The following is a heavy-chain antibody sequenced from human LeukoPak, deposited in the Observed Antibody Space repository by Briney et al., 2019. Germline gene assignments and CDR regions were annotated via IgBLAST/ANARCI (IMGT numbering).Heavy chain of an antibody. V-gene: IGHV3-48*03. Sequence: PGGSLRLSCAASGFTFSSYEMNWVRQAPGKGLKWVSYISSSGSTIYYADSVKGRFTISRDNAKNSLYLQMNSLRAEDTAVYYCARARWLQILGAFDIWGQGTMVTVSS. D-gene: IGHD5-24*01. J-gene: IGHJ3*02. CDR3: ARARWLQILGAFDI. CDR2: ISSSGSTI. CDR1: GFTFSSYE.